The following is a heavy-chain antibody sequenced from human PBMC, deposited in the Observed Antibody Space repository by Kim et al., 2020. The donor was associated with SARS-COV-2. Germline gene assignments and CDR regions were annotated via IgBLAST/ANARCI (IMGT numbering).Heavy chain of an antibody. J-gene: IGHJ6*02. CDR2: ISYDGSNK. Sequence: GGSLRLSCAASGFTFSSYGMHWVRQAPGKGLEWVAVISYDGSNKYYADSVKGRFTISRDNSKNTLYLQMNSLRAEDTAVYYCAKGGSSWYEVFYYYYGMDVWGQGTTVTVSS. CDR3: AKGGSSWYEVFYYYYGMDV. V-gene: IGHV3-30*18. D-gene: IGHD6-13*01. CDR1: GFTFSSYG.